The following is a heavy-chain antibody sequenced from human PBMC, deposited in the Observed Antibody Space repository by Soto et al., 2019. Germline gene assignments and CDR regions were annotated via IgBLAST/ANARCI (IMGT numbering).Heavy chain of an antibody. D-gene: IGHD3-10*01. Sequence: GGSLRLSCAASGFTFSSYAMHWVRQAPGKGLEWVAVISYDGSNKYYADSVKGRFTISRDNSKNTLYLQMNSLRAEDTAVYYCARDHPSPVTHAFDIWGQGTMVTVSS. J-gene: IGHJ3*02. CDR3: ARDHPSPVTHAFDI. V-gene: IGHV3-30*04. CDR2: ISYDGSNK. CDR1: GFTFSSYA.